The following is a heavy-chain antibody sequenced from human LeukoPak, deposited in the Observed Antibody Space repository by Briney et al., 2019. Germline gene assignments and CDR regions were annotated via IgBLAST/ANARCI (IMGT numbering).Heavy chain of an antibody. D-gene: IGHD6-19*01. CDR2: ISSSTNYI. V-gene: IGHV3-21*01. Sequence: GGSLRLSCAASGFTFSSYAMNWVRQAPGKGLEWVSCISSSTNYIYYADSVKGRFTISRDNAKNSLYLQMNSLRAEDTAVYYCARGGGWYNYWGQGTLVTVSS. CDR3: ARGGGWYNY. CDR1: GFTFSSYA. J-gene: IGHJ4*02.